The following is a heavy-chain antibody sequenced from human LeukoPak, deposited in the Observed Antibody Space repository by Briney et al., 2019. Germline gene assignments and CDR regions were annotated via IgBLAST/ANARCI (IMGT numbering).Heavy chain of an antibody. J-gene: IGHJ5*02. Sequence: SETLSLTCSVSGASISSYYRSWIRQPPGKGLEWIGYIHNSGNTNYNPSLKRRVTISVDTPKKELSLKLTSVTAADTAVYYCASQYDFWSFDPWGQGTLVTVSS. CDR3: ASQYDFWSFDP. CDR2: IHNSGNT. V-gene: IGHV4-59*08. CDR1: GASISSYY. D-gene: IGHD3-3*01.